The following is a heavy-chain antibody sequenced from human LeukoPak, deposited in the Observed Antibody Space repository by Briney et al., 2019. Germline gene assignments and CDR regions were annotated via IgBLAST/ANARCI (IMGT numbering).Heavy chain of an antibody. D-gene: IGHD4-23*01. CDR3: ARQTTVAPLYGMDV. CDR1: GYTFTTYW. V-gene: IGHV5-51*01. CDR2: IYPGDSDT. J-gene: IGHJ6*02. Sequence: GESLKISCKGSGYTFTTYWIGWVRQMPGKGLGWKGLIYPGDSDTRYSPSSQGQVTISADKSISTAYLQWSSLKASDTAMYYCARQTTVAPLYGMDVWGQGTTVTVSS.